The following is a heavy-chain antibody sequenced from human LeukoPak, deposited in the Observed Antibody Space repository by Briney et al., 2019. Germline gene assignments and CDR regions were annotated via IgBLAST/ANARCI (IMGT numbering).Heavy chain of an antibody. CDR1: GGTFSGYA. CDR2: IIPIPGIA. CDR3: ARPGALSAFDI. V-gene: IGHV1-69*04. Sequence: SVKVSCKASGGTFSGYAMSWVRQAPGQGLEWMGRIIPIPGIANYAQKFQGRVTITADKSTSTAYMELSSLRSEDTAVYYCARPGALSAFDIWGQGTVVTVSS. J-gene: IGHJ3*02. D-gene: IGHD1-26*01.